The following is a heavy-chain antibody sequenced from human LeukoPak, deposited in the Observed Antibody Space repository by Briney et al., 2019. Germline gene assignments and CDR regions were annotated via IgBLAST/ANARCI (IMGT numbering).Heavy chain of an antibody. J-gene: IGHJ4*02. V-gene: IGHV4-39*01. CDR2: IYYSGST. CDR3: ARLEAVAGILDY. Sequence: SEXLSLTCTVSGGSISSSSYYWGWIRQPPGKGLEWIGSIYYSGSTYYNPSLKSRVTISVDTSKNQFSLKLSSVTAADTAVYYCARLEAVAGILDYWGQGTLVTVSS. D-gene: IGHD6-19*01. CDR1: GGSISSSSYY.